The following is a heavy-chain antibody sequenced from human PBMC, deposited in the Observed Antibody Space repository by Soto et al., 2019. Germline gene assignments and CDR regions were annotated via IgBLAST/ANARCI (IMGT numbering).Heavy chain of an antibody. V-gene: IGHV3-21*01. Sequence: GPSLRLSCAVSEFTYNMNWVRQAPGKGLEWVSSISGSSAYIYYADSVQGRFTISRDNAKNSLYLQMNSLRVEDTAVYYCARFSAGAFDVWGQGTMVTASS. D-gene: IGHD6-13*01. CDR3: ARFSAGAFDV. J-gene: IGHJ3*01. CDR2: ISGSSAYI. CDR1: EFTYN.